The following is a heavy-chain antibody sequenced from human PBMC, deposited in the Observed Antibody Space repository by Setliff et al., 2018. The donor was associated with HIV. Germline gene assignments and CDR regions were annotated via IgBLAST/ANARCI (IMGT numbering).Heavy chain of an antibody. CDR2: IYYSGST. Sequence: PSETLSLTCTVSGGSISSYYWSWIRQPPGKGLEWIGYIYYSGSTNYNPSLKSRVTISVDTSKNQFSLKLSSVTAADTAVYYCARGAPYYDILTGYYSYYYYYMDVWGKGTTVTVS. D-gene: IGHD3-9*01. V-gene: IGHV4-59*01. CDR1: GGSISSYY. CDR3: ARGAPYYDILTGYYSYYYYYMDV. J-gene: IGHJ6*03.